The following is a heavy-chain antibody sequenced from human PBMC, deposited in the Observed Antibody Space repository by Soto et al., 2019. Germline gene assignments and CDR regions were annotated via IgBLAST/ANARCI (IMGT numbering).Heavy chain of an antibody. D-gene: IGHD2-2*01. CDR3: ARGKRYPNDY. V-gene: IGHV1-8*01. CDR2: MSPNGGRT. J-gene: IGHJ4*02. CDR1: GYTFSNYD. Sequence: GASVKVSCKASGYTFSNYDINWVRQATGQGLEWMGWMSPNGGRTGYAQKFQGRVTMTRNTSSSTAYMELSSLRSEDTAVYYCARGKRYPNDYWGQGTLVTVSS.